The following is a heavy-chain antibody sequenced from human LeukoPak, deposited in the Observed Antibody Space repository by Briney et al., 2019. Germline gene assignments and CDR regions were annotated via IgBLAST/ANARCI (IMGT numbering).Heavy chain of an antibody. CDR3: ARPKYYDILTGYYIHAFDI. Sequence: SETLSLTCTVSGYSISSGYYWGWIRQPPGKGLEWIGGIYHSGSTYYNPSLKSRVTISVDTSKNQFSLKLSSVTAADTAVYYSARPKYYDILTGYYIHAFDIWGQGTMVTVSS. CDR2: IYHSGST. CDR1: GYSISSGYY. D-gene: IGHD3-9*01. V-gene: IGHV4-38-2*02. J-gene: IGHJ3*02.